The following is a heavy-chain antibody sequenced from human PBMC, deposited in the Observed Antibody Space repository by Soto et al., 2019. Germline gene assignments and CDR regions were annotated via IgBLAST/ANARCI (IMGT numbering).Heavy chain of an antibody. D-gene: IGHD6-13*01. CDR2: IYYSGST. J-gene: IGHJ6*02. CDR1: GGSISSGGYY. V-gene: IGHV4-31*03. CDR3: ARDRRVAAAGTDKYYYYYGMDV. Sequence: SETLSLTCTVSGGSISSGGYYWSWIRQHPGKGLEWIGYIYYSGSTYYNPSLKSRVTISVDTSKNQFSLKLSSVTAADTAVYYCARDRRVAAAGTDKYYYYYGMDVWGQGTTVTVS.